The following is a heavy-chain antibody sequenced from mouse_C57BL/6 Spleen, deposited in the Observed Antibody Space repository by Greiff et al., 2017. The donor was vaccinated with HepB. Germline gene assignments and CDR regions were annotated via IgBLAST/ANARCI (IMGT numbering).Heavy chain of an antibody. CDR1: GFNIKDDY. CDR2: IDPENGDT. J-gene: IGHJ2*01. CDR3: TYSNYVGFDY. D-gene: IGHD2-5*01. V-gene: IGHV14-4*01. Sequence: VHVKQSGAELVRPGASVKLSCTASGFNIKDDYMHWVKQRPEQGLEWIGWIDPENGDTEYASKFQGKATITADTSSNTAYLQLSSLTSEDTAVYYCTYSNYVGFDYWGQGTTLTVSS.